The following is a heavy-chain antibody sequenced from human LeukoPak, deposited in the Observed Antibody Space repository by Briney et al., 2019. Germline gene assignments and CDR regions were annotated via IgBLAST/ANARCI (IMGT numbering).Heavy chain of an antibody. J-gene: IGHJ4*02. D-gene: IGHD5-18*01. CDR2: LVWDDDK. CDR1: GFPLSTTGMC. CDR3: ARTPGYSYGPFDY. V-gene: IGHV2-70*01. Sequence: SGPPLANPTQTLTLTCTFSGFPLSTTGMCVTWIRQPPGKALERLALLVWDDDKYYSTSLKTTLTISKDTSKNQVVLTMTNMDPVGTATYYCARTPGYSYGPFDYWGQGTLVTVSS.